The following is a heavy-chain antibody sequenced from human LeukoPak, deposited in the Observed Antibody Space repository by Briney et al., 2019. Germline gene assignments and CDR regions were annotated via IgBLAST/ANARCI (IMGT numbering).Heavy chain of an antibody. CDR2: IIPILGIA. CDR1: GGTFSSYA. CDR3: ASQEDGGY. Sequence: GASVRVSCKASGGTFSSYAISWVRQAPGQGLEWMGRIIPILGIANYAQKFQGRVTITADKSTSTAYMELSSLRSEDTAVYYCASQEDGGYWSQGTLVTVSS. J-gene: IGHJ4*02. V-gene: IGHV1-69*04.